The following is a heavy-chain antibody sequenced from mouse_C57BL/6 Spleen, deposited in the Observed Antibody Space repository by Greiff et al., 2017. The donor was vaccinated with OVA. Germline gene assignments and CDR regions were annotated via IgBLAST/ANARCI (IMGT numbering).Heavy chain of an antibody. Sequence: EVMLVESGGGLVKPGWSLKLSCAASGFTFSSYAMSWVRQTPEKRLEWVATISDGGSYTYYPDNVKGRFTISKDNAKKNLYLQRSHLKSEETAMYYGARDGDYYGSRCSAWFAYWGQGTVVTVS. CDR2: ISDGGSYT. V-gene: IGHV5-4*01. D-gene: IGHD1-1*01. CDR3: ARDGDYYGSRCSAWFAY. CDR1: GFTFSSYA. J-gene: IGHJ3*01.